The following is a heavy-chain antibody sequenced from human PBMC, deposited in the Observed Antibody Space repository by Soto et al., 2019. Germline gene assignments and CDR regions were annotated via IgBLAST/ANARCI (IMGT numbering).Heavy chain of an antibody. Sequence: ASVKVSCKASGYTFTSYGISWVRQAPGQGLEWMGWISAYNGNTNYAQKLQGRVTMTTDTSTSTAYMELRSLRSDDTAVYYCARVYRDNWKYEYYFDYWGQGTLLTVSS. V-gene: IGHV1-18*01. D-gene: IGHD1-7*01. CDR1: GYTFTSYG. J-gene: IGHJ4*02. CDR2: ISAYNGNT. CDR3: ARVYRDNWKYEYYFDY.